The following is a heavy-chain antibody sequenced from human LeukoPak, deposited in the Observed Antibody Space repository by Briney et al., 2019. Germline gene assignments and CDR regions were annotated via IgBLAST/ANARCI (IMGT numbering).Heavy chain of an antibody. J-gene: IGHJ4*02. CDR1: GYSISSGYY. CDR2: IYHSGST. CDR3: ARDTRSSTDY. D-gene: IGHD2-2*01. V-gene: IGHV4-38-2*02. Sequence: LETLSLTCTVSGYSISSGYYWGWIRPPPGKGLEWIGSIYHSGSTYYNPSLKSRVTISVDTSKNQFSLKLSSVTAADTAVYYCARDTRSSTDYWGQGTLVTVSS.